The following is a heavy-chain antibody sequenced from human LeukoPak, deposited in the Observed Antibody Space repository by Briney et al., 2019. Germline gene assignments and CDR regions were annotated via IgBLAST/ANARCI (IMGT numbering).Heavy chain of an antibody. J-gene: IGHJ4*02. CDR3: AIHPIKQQLVLVDY. CDR1: GFTFSSYS. CDR2: ISSSSSYI. D-gene: IGHD6-13*01. Sequence: GGSLRLSCAASGFTFSSYSMNWVRQAPGKGLEWVSSISSSSSYIYYADSVKGRFTISRDNSKNTLYLQMNSLRAEDTAVYYCAIHPIKQQLVLVDYWGQGTLVTVSS. V-gene: IGHV3-21*01.